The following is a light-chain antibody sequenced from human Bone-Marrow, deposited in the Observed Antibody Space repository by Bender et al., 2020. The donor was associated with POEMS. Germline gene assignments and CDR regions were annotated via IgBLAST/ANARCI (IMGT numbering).Light chain of an antibody. Sequence: QSALTQPPSASGSPGQSVTISCTGTSSDIGGYNYVSWYQQHPGKAPKVLIYDVSNRPSGVSDRFSGSKSGNTDSLTISGLQADDEADYYGSSYENYGRVFGGGTKLTVL. CDR1: SSDIGGYNY. CDR2: DVS. CDR3: SSYENYGRV. V-gene: IGLV2-14*03. J-gene: IGLJ3*02.